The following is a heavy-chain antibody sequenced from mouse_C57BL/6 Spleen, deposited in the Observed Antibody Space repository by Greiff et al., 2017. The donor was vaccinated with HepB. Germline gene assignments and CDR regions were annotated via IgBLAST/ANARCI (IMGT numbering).Heavy chain of an antibody. J-gene: IGHJ2*01. CDR2: IDPENGDT. D-gene: IGHD2-3*01. Sequence: EVKLVESGAELVRPGASVKLSCTASGFNIKDDYMHWVKQRPEQGLEWIGWIDPENGDTEYASKFQGKATITADTSSNTAYLQLSSLTSEDTAVYYCTTWGDGYYFDYWGQGTTLTVSS. V-gene: IGHV14-4*01. CDR1: GFNIKDDY. CDR3: TTWGDGYYFDY.